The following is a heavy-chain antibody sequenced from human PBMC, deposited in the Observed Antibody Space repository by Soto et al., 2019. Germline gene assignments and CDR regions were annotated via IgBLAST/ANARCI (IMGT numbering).Heavy chain of an antibody. CDR1: GFTFSSYA. J-gene: IGHJ6*02. CDR3: AKRIVGAMSGYYYDGMDV. CDR2: ISGSGGST. D-gene: IGHD1-26*01. Sequence: EVQLLESGGGLVQPGGSLRLSCAASGFTFSSYAMSWVRQAPGKGLEWGSAISGSGGSTYYADSVKGRFTISRDNSKNTQYLQMNRLRAEDTAVYYCAKRIVGAMSGYYYDGMDVWGQGTTVTVSS. V-gene: IGHV3-23*01.